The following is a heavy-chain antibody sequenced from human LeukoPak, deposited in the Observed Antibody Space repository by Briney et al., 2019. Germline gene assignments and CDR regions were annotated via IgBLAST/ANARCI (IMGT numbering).Heavy chain of an antibody. V-gene: IGHV3-64D*06. CDR1: GFTFSSYA. CDR2: INNNGGTT. CDR3: VKDASGGIQLWLHFDY. J-gene: IGHJ4*02. Sequence: GGSLRLSCAASGFTFSSYAMHWVRQAPGKGLEYVSGINNNGGTTNYADSVRGRFTISRDNSKNTLFLQMSSLRAEDTAVYYCVKDASGGIQLWLHFDYWGQGTLVTVSS. D-gene: IGHD5-18*01.